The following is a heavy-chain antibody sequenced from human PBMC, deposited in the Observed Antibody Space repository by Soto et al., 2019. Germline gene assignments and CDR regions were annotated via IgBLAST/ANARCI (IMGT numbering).Heavy chain of an antibody. J-gene: IGHJ4*02. D-gene: IGHD6-6*01. Sequence: QVQLVESGGGVVQPGRSLRLSCAASGFTFSSYGMHWVRQAPGKGLEWVAVISYDGSNKYYADSVKGRFTISRDNSKNPLYLQMNSLRAEDTAVYYCAKGSSSFDYWGQGTLVTVSS. CDR1: GFTFSSYG. V-gene: IGHV3-30*18. CDR3: AKGSSSFDY. CDR2: ISYDGSNK.